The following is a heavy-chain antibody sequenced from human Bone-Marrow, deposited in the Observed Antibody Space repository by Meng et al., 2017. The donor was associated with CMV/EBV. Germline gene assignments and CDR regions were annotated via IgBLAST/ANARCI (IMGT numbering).Heavy chain of an antibody. CDR1: GLTFTSFV. D-gene: IGHD3-22*01. Sequence: GGSLRLSCAASGLTFTSFVMSWVRQAPGRGLDWVSAISGGGGSTYYADSVKGRFTISRDNSKDTLYLQMNSLRAEDRAIYYCATFYGNYLTNWGQGTLVTVAS. J-gene: IGHJ4*02. V-gene: IGHV3-23*01. CDR2: ISGGGGST. CDR3: ATFYGNYLTN.